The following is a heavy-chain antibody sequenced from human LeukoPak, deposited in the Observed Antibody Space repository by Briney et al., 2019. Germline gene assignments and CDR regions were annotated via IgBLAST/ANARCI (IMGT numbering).Heavy chain of an antibody. CDR3: ATHSDWRFDF. CDR1: GFTFSMYW. D-gene: IGHD6-19*01. J-gene: IGHJ4*02. Sequence: GGSLRLSCTDSGFTFSMYWMSWVRQAPGKGLEWLASIKPDGSAAIYVDSMKGRFTISRDNAKNSLYLQMNSLTVEDTAVYYCATHSDWRFDFWGQGTLATVSS. V-gene: IGHV3-7*01. CDR2: IKPDGSAA.